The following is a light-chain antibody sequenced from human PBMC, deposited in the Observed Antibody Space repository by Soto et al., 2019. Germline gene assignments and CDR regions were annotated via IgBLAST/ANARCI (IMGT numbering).Light chain of an antibody. Sequence: EIVMTQSPATLSVSPGERATLSCRASQSVSSNLAWYQQKPGQAPRLLIYGASTSATGIPARFSGSGSGTEFTLTISSMQSEDFAVYYCQQYNNWLWTFGQGNKVEIK. CDR3: QQYNNWLWT. V-gene: IGKV3-15*01. CDR1: QSVSSN. CDR2: GAS. J-gene: IGKJ1*01.